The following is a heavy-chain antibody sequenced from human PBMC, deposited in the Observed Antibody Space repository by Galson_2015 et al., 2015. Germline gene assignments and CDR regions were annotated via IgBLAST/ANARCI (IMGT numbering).Heavy chain of an antibody. CDR3: ARVYNWNYAVYYYYMDV. J-gene: IGHJ6*03. V-gene: IGHV3-48*03. Sequence: SLRLSCAASGFSFSSYEMSWVRQAPGKGLEWVSYISGSGSTLYYADPVKGRFTISRDNAKNSLYLQMNSLRAEDTAVYYCARVYNWNYAVYYYYMDVWGKGPRSPSP. CDR1: GFSFSSYE. D-gene: IGHD1-7*01. CDR2: ISGSGSTL.